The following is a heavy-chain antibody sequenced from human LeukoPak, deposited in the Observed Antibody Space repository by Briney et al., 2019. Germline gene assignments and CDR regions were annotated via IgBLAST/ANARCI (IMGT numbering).Heavy chain of an antibody. CDR3: ARDQGQQPAFDI. CDR2: ISYDGSNK. V-gene: IGHV3-30*04. D-gene: IGHD6-13*01. J-gene: IGHJ3*02. Sequence: GRSLRLSCAASGFTFSSYAMHWVRQAPGKGLEWVAVISYDGSNKYYADSVKGRFTISRDNSKNTLYLQMNSLRAEDTAVYYCARDQGQQPAFDIWGQGTMVTVSS. CDR1: GFTFSSYA.